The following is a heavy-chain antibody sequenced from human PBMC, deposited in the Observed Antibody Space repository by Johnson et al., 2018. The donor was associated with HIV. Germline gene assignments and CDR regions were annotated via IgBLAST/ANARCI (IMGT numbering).Heavy chain of an antibody. CDR3: AKAYSAVVGDAFDI. J-gene: IGHJ3*02. D-gene: IGHD3-22*01. CDR1: GFTISSNY. Sequence: VQLVESGGGLIQPGGSLRLSCAASGFTISSNYMSWVRQAPGMGLEWVSITYSAGNTYFADSVKGRFSISRDNSKNTLYLQMNSLRAEDTAVYYCAKAYSAVVGDAFDIWGQGTMVTVSS. V-gene: IGHV3-53*01. CDR2: TYSAGNT.